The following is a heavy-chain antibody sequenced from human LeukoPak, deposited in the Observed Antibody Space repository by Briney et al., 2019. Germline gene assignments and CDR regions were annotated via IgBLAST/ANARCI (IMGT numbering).Heavy chain of an antibody. CDR2: MNPNTGDT. CDR1: GYTFTGYD. Sequence: ASVRVSCKASGYTFTGYDINWVRQATGRGLEWMGWMNPNTGDTGHAQKFQGRVTMTRNTSIDTAYMELSGLRSEDTAVYYCTRGSLSGSSRDYWGQGTLVTVS. CDR3: TRGSLSGSSRDY. V-gene: IGHV1-8*01. J-gene: IGHJ4*02. D-gene: IGHD1-26*01.